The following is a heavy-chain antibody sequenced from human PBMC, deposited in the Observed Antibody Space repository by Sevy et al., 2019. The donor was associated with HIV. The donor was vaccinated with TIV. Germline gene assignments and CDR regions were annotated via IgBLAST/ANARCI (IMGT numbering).Heavy chain of an antibody. J-gene: IGHJ5*02. CDR1: GFTFENYG. V-gene: IGHV3-20*04. CDR2: INWNGGTK. D-gene: IGHD2-8*02. Sequence: GGSLRLSCAVSGFTFENYGMSWVRQAPGKGLEWVTGINWNGGTKKYVDSVKGRFTISRDNAKNSLNLQMDSLRVEDTAVYYSARNTGAAYGHNWFAPWGQGTLVTVSS. CDR3: ARNTGAAYGHNWFAP.